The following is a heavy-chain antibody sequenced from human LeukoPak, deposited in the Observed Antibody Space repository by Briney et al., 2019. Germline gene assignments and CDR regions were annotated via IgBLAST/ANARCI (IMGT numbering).Heavy chain of an antibody. CDR2: IKPDGTRK. D-gene: IGHD6-13*01. J-gene: IGHJ4*02. V-gene: IGHV3-7*03. Sequence: PGGSLRLSCAASGFPFSSYSMTWVRQAPGKGLEWVANIKPDGTRKFYVDSVKGRFTISRDNALNSLYLQMNSLRAEDTAIYYCARSIPYGTTWYGRSDYWGQGTLVTVSS. CDR1: GFPFSSYS. CDR3: ARSIPYGTTWYGRSDY.